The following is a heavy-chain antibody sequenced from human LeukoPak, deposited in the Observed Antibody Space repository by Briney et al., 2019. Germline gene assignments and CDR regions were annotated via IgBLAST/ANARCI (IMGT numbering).Heavy chain of an antibody. D-gene: IGHD3-22*01. Sequence: GESLKISCKGSGYSFTSYWIGWVSQMPGKGLEWMGIIYPGDSDTRYSPSFQGQVTISADKSISTAYLQWSSLKASDTAMYYCARRTGWNYYDSSAAFDIWGQGTMVTVSS. CDR3: ARRTGWNYYDSSAAFDI. CDR2: IYPGDSDT. J-gene: IGHJ3*02. V-gene: IGHV5-51*01. CDR1: GYSFTSYW.